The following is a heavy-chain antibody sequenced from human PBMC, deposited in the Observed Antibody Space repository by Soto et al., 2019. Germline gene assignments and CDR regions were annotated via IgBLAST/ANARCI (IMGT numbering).Heavy chain of an antibody. J-gene: IGHJ4*02. D-gene: IGHD6-25*01. Sequence: GESLKISCEGSGYRFTTHCISWVRQMPGKGLEWMGRIDPDDSYTYYSPSFRGHVTISADKSIITAYLQWSSLKASDSAIYHWTGRIWDRRTANILGCWGKGTRGTVAS. CDR3: TGRIWDRRTANILGC. CDR2: IDPDDSYT. V-gene: IGHV5-10-1*01. CDR1: GYRFTTHC.